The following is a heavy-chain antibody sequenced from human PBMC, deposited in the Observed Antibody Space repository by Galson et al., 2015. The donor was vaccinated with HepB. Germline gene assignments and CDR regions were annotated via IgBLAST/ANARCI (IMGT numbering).Heavy chain of an antibody. CDR2: IKQDGSEK. J-gene: IGHJ6*02. D-gene: IGHD3-3*01. CDR3: ARDRVYDFWSGSYYYYYYGMDV. Sequence: SLRLSCAASGFTFSSYWMSWVRQAPGKGLEWVANIKQDGSEKYYVDSVKGRFTFSRDNAKNSLYLQMNSLRAEDTAVYYCARDRVYDFWSGSYYYYYYGMDVWGQGTTVTVSS. CDR1: GFTFSSYW. V-gene: IGHV3-7*01.